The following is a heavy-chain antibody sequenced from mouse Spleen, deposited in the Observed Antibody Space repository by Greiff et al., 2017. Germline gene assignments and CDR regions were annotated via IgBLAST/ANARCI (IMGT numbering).Heavy chain of an antibody. CDR1: GFSLATYG. CDR3: AKNDYDGFAY. Sequence: VKLQESGPSLVQPSQSLSITCTVSGFSLATYGVHWVRQSPGKGLEWLGVIWRGGSTDYNAAFMSRLSNTKDNSKSQVFFKMNSLQADDTAIYYCAKNDYDGFAYWGQGTLVTVSA. CDR2: IWRGGST. D-gene: IGHD2-4*01. V-gene: IGHV2-5-1*01. J-gene: IGHJ3*01.